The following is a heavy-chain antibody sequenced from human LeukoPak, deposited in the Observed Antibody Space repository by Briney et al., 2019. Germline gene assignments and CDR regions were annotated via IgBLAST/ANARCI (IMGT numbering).Heavy chain of an antibody. CDR3: AKSVPSGY. D-gene: IGHD5/OR15-5a*01. CDR1: GFTFSSYG. CDR2: ISYVGSNK. Sequence: GGSLRLSCAASGFTFSSYGMHWVRQAPGKGLEWVAVISYVGSNKYYADSVKGRFTISRDNSKNTLYLQMNSLRAEDTAVYYCAKSVPSGYWGQGTLVTVSS. V-gene: IGHV3-30*18. J-gene: IGHJ4*02.